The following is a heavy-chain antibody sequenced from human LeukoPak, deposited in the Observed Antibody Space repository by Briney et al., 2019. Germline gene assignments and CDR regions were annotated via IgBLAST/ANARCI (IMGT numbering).Heavy chain of an antibody. J-gene: IGHJ6*02. CDR1: GGSISTYY. Sequence: PSETLSLTCSVSGGSISTYYWSWIRQLPGKGLEWIGYIYYTGTTNYNPSLRSRVTISVDTSRNQFSLRLSSVTAADTAVYYCAREDPQTTVPEGMDVWGHGTTVIVPS. V-gene: IGHV4-59*01. D-gene: IGHD4-17*01. CDR3: AREDPQTTVPEGMDV. CDR2: IYYTGTT.